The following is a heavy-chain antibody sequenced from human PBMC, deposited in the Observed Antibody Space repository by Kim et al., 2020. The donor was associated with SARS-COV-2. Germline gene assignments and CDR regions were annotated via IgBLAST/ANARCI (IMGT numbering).Heavy chain of an antibody. CDR1: GFTVSSNY. CDR2: IYSGGST. V-gene: IGHV3-53*01. Sequence: GGSLRLSCAASGFTVSSNYMSWVRQAPGKGLEWVSVIYSGGSTYYADSVKGRFTISRDNSKNTRYLQMNSLRAEDTAVYYCARGGDPAYSSSWYHNPWRFDPWGQGTLVTVSS. J-gene: IGHJ5*02. CDR3: ARGGDPAYSSSWYHNPWRFDP. D-gene: IGHD6-13*01.